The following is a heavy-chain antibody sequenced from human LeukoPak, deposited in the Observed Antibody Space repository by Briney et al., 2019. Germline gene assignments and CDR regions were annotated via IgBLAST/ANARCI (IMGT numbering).Heavy chain of an antibody. CDR1: GFTFSDFY. CDR3: AKRGYSYSLDA. Sequence: PGGSLRLSCAASGFTFSDFYMSWIRQAPGKGLEWVSYISSGGSYTKYADSVKGRFTISRDNAKNSLYLQMNSLRAEATAVYYCAKRGYSYSLDAWGQGTLVAVSS. V-gene: IGHV3-11*06. J-gene: IGHJ5*02. CDR2: ISSGGSYT. D-gene: IGHD5-18*01.